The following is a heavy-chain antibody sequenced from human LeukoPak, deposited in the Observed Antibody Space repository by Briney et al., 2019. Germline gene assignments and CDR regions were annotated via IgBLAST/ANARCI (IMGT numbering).Heavy chain of an antibody. CDR2: INHSGST. CDR3: AREGAATVTSL. V-gene: IGHV4-34*01. Sequence: SETLSLTCAVYGGSFSGYYWSWIRQPPGKGLEWIGEINHSGSTNYNPSLKSRVTMSVDTSKNQFSLKLSSVTAADTAVYYCAREGAATVTSLWGQGTLVTVSS. D-gene: IGHD4-17*01. J-gene: IGHJ4*02. CDR1: GGSFSGYY.